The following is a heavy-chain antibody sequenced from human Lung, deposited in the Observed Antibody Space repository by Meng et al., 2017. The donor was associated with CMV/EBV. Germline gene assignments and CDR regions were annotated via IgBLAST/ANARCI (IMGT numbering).Heavy chain of an antibody. CDR2: ISAYNGNT. D-gene: IGHD2-21*01. CDR3: ARDDCGGTTPPDY. J-gene: IGHJ4*02. CDR1: GYTFTSYG. V-gene: IGHV1-18*01. Sequence: ASXXVSXKASGYTFTSYGISWVRQAPGQGLEWMGWISAYNGNTNYAQKLQGRVTMTTDTSTSTAYMELRRLGSDDTAVYYCARDDCGGTTPPDYWGQGTLVTVSS.